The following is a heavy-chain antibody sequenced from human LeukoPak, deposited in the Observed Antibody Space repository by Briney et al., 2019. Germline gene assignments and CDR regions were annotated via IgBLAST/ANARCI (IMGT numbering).Heavy chain of an antibody. CDR2: ISGSGGST. J-gene: IGHJ5*02. D-gene: IGHD2-15*01. CDR1: GFTFSSFA. Sequence: GGSLRLSCAASGFTFSSFAMSWVRQAPGKGLEGVPAISGSGGSTYYADSVKGRFTISRDNSKNTLYLQMNSLRAEDTAVYYCAKEDCSGGSCYKFDPWGQGTLVTVSS. CDR3: AKEDCSGGSCYKFDP. V-gene: IGHV3-23*01.